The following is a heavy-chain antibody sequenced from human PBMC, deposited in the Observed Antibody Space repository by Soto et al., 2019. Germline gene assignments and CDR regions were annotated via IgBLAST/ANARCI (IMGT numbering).Heavy chain of an antibody. CDR3: ARRDCSGGSCYSNYYYYYGMDV. V-gene: IGHV5-10-1*01. D-gene: IGHD2-15*01. Sequence: PGESLKISCKGSGYSFTSYWISWVRQMPGKGLEWMGRIDPSDSYTNYSPSFQGHVTISADKSISTAYLQWSSLKASDTAMYYCARRDCSGGSCYSNYYYYYGMDVWGQGTTVTVSS. J-gene: IGHJ6*02. CDR2: IDPSDSYT. CDR1: GYSFTSYW.